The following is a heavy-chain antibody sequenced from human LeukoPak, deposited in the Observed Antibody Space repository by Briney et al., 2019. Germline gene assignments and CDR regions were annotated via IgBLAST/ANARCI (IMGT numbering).Heavy chain of an antibody. CDR1: GFTFSSYG. V-gene: IGHV3-30*02. J-gene: IGHJ5*02. CDR2: IRYDGSNK. CDR3: VAAAGDH. D-gene: IGHD6-13*01. Sequence: GGSLRLSCVASGFTFSSYGMHWVRQAPGKGLEWVAFIRYDGSNKYYADSVKGRFTISRDNSKNTLYLQMNSLRVEDTAVYYCVAAAGDHWGQGTLVTVSS.